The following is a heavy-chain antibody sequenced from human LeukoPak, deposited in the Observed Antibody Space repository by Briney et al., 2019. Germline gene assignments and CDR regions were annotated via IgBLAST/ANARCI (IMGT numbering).Heavy chain of an antibody. Sequence: GGSLRLSCAASGFTFSSYGMHWVRQAPGKGLEWVAVISYDGSNKYYADSVKGRFTISRDNSKNTLYLQMSSLSAEDTAVYYCAKDASGYYYTSGLVDFWGRGTLLIVSS. V-gene: IGHV3-30*18. CDR1: GFTFSSYG. CDR3: AKDASGYYYTSGLVDF. D-gene: IGHD3-22*01. CDR2: ISYDGSNK. J-gene: IGHJ4*02.